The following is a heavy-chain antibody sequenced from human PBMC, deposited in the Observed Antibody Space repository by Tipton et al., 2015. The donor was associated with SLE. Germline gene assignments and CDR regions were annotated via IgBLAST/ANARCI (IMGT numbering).Heavy chain of an antibody. CDR3: AREQGAVAGTDY. Sequence: TLSLTCAVSGGSISSGGYSWSWIRQPAGKGLEWIGYIYTSGSTNYNPSLKSRVTISVDTSKNQFSLKLSSVTAADTAVYYCAREQGAVAGTDYWGQGTLVTVSS. D-gene: IGHD6-19*01. V-gene: IGHV4-61*09. CDR2: IYTSGST. J-gene: IGHJ4*02. CDR1: GGSISSGGYS.